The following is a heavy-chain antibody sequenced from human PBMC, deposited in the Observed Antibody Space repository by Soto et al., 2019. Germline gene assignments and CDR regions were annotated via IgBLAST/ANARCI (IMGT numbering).Heavy chain of an antibody. CDR2: ISGGGTTT. CDR1: GFRFSDHY. V-gene: IGHV3-11*01. Sequence: QVQLVESGGGLVEPGGSLRLSCAASGFRFSDHYMTWIRQAPGKGLEWVSKISGGGTTTHYADSVKGRFTVSRDNAKNSLDLQMNSLRAEDTAVYYCAGDPYYYGSAFWGQGTLVTVSS. J-gene: IGHJ4*02. CDR3: AGDPYYYGSAF. D-gene: IGHD3-10*01.